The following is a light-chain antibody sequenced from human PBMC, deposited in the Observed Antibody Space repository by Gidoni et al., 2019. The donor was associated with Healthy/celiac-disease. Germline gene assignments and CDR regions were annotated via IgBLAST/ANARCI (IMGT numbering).Light chain of an antibody. CDR2: DAS. CDR3: QQRSNWPRT. CDR1: QSVSSY. Sequence: EIVLTQSPATLSLSPGERATLSCRSSQSVSSYLAWYQQKPCQAPRLLIYDASNRATGIPARFSGSGSGTVFTLTISSLEPEYFAVYYCQQRSNWPRTFGQGTKVEIK. J-gene: IGKJ1*01. V-gene: IGKV3-11*01.